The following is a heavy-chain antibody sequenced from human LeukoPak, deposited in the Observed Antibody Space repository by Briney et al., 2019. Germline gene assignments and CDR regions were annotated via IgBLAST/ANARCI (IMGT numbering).Heavy chain of an antibody. CDR2: ISGSGGAT. Sequence: HPGGSLRLSCAASGFTFSSYAMSWVHQAPGKGLEWVSAISGSGGATYYADSVKGRFTISRDSSKNTLYLQMNSLRAADTAVYYCAKGVGGSANYYYMDVWGKGTTVTVSS. CDR1: GFTFSSYA. J-gene: IGHJ6*03. D-gene: IGHD3-10*01. CDR3: AKGVGGSANYYYMDV. V-gene: IGHV3-23*01.